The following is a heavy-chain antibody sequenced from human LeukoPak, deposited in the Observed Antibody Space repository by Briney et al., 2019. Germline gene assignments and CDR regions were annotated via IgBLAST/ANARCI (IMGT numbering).Heavy chain of an antibody. CDR1: EFTFSNYW. D-gene: IGHD4-17*01. V-gene: IGHV3-23*01. Sequence: GGSLRLSCVASEFTFSNYWIHWVRQPPGKGLVWVSVISGSGDNTYYADSVKGRLTISRDNSKNTLYLQMNSLRGEDTAVYYCAKHKENYGDSCLDDYWGQGTLVTVSS. CDR3: AKHKENYGDSCLDDY. CDR2: ISGSGDNT. J-gene: IGHJ4*02.